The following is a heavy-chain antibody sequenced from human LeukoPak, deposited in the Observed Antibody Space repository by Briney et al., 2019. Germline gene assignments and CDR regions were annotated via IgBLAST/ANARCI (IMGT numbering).Heavy chain of an antibody. Sequence: GESLRLSCAGSGFSFGSFAMAWVRQAPGRGLDWVSGVYAGGNTPDYPDSVRGRFTASRDNSKRTLYLQMNSLRVEDTAVYYCAKDLTFGDGRWEFDAWGQGTLVTVSS. CDR1: GFSFGSFA. V-gene: IGHV3-23*03. J-gene: IGHJ5*02. D-gene: IGHD3-16*01. CDR3: AKDLTFGDGRWEFDA. CDR2: VYAGGNTP.